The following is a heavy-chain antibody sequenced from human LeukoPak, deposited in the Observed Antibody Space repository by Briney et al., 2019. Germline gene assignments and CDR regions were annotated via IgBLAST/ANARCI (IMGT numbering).Heavy chain of an antibody. CDR2: ISGSGGST. CDR3: AKDFSSGTYFDY. CDR1: GFTFSSFD. J-gene: IGHJ4*02. Sequence: GGSLRLSCAASGFTFSSFDTSWVRQAPGKGQEWVSGISGSGGSTYYADSVKGRFTISRDNSNNTLFLQMNSLRAEDTALYYCAKDFSSGTYFDYWGKGTLVTVSS. V-gene: IGHV3-23*01. D-gene: IGHD6-13*01.